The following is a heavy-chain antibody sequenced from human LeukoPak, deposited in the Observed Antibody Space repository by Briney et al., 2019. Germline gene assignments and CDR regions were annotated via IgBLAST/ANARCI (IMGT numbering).Heavy chain of an antibody. CDR1: GGTFSSYA. CDR3: ARTRSADMIAEGWFDP. D-gene: IGHD3-22*01. J-gene: IGHJ5*02. CDR2: IIPILGMA. V-gene: IGHV1-69*04. Sequence: GSSVKVSCKASGGTFSSYAISWVRQAPGQGLEWMGRIIPILGMANYAQKFQGRVTITADKSTSTAYMELSSLRSEDTAVYYCARTRSADMIAEGWFDPWGQGTLVTVSS.